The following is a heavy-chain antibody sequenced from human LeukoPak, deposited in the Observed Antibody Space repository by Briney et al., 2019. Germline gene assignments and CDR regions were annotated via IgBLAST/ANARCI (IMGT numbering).Heavy chain of an antibody. CDR2: ISSSGSTI. CDR3: VRHLVAAAGMDFDY. V-gene: IGHV3-11*01. D-gene: IGHD6-13*01. CDR1: GFTFSDYY. J-gene: IGHJ4*02. Sequence: PGGSLRLSCAASGFTFSDYYMSWIRQAPGKGLEWVSYISSSGSTIYYADSVKGRFTISRDNAKNSLYLQMNSLRAEDTAVYYCVRHLVAAAGMDFDYWGQGTLVTVSS.